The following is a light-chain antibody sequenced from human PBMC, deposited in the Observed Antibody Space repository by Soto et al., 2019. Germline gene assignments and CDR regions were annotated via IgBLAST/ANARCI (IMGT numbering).Light chain of an antibody. Sequence: DTQLSQSPASLSASVRDTFTITCQSSQDITNYLNWYQQKPGKAPKLLSYDASNLQTGAPSRFSGSGFGRDFTFTIRSLQPEDIATYYCQEYNNLVLTFGGGSKVDI. CDR1: QDITNY. J-gene: IGKJ4*01. V-gene: IGKV1-33*01. CDR3: QEYNNLVLT. CDR2: DAS.